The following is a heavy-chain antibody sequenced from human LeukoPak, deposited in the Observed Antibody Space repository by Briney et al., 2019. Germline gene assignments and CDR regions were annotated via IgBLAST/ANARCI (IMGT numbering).Heavy chain of an antibody. Sequence: SETLSLTCAVYRGSFSGYYWSWIRQPPGKGLEWIGEISHSGSTNYKPSLTSRVTISVDTSKNQFSLKLRSVTAAHTAVYYCARKPLGYYTITSRRNSYFYYWGQGALVTASS. V-gene: IGHV4-34*01. CDR1: RGSFSGYY. CDR3: ARKPLGYYTITSRRNSYFYY. J-gene: IGHJ4*02. CDR2: ISHSGST. D-gene: IGHD2-2*01.